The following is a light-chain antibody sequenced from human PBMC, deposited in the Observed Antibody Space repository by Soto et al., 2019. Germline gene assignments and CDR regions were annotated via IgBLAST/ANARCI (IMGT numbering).Light chain of an antibody. CDR3: MQSLQTPRT. CDR1: QSLLHRNGDDY. V-gene: IGKV2-28*01. Sequence: EIVMTQSPLSLPVTPGEPASLSCKSSQSLLHRNGDDYLDWYLQKPGQSPQLLIYMGSSRASGVPGRFSGRGSGTDFTLKISRVEAEDVGVYFCMQSLQTPRTFGQGTKLEIK. CDR2: MGS. J-gene: IGKJ2*01.